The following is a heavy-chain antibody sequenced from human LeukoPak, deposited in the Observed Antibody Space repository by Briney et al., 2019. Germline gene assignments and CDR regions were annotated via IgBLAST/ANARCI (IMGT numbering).Heavy chain of an antibody. V-gene: IGHV4-59*01. Sequence: GSLRLSCAASGFSFSSYWMHWIRQPPGKGLEWIGYISYSGSSNYNPSLKSRLTISVDTAKNQFPLKLSSVTAADTAMYYCVRNGGSYSFDYWGQGTLVTVSS. CDR2: ISYSGSS. CDR1: GFSFSSYW. D-gene: IGHD1-26*01. CDR3: VRNGGSYSFDY. J-gene: IGHJ4*02.